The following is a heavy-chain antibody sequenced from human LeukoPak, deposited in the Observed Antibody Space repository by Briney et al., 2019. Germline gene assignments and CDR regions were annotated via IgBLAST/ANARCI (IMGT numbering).Heavy chain of an antibody. J-gene: IGHJ5*02. CDR2: VYPAGSYI. V-gene: IGHV5-51*01. D-gene: IGHD3-9*01. CDR1: EFDFDDYW. Sequence: AGESLKISCKGPEFDFDDYWIGWVRQVPGRGLEWMGIVYPAGSYIHYSPSFQGRVSISVDRSVSTAYLQWTSLKASDSGIYFCARRKYFDTYLDPWGQGTLVTVSS. CDR3: ARRKYFDTYLDP.